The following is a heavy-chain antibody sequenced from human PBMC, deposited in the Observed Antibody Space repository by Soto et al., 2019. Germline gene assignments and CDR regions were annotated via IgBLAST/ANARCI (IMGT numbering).Heavy chain of an antibody. J-gene: IGHJ4*02. Sequence: GESMKISCNGSGYSFTSYWICWVRQMPWKGLEWMGIIYPGDSDTRYSPSFQGQVTISADKSISTAYLQWSSLKASDTAMYYCARGYSSLSPSRLFFDYWGQGTLVTVSS. D-gene: IGHD6-13*01. CDR3: ARGYSSLSPSRLFFDY. CDR2: IYPGDSDT. V-gene: IGHV5-51*01. CDR1: GYSFTSYW.